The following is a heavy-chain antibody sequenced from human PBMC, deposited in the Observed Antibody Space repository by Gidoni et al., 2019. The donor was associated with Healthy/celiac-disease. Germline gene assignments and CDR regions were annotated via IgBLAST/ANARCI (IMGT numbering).Heavy chain of an antibody. CDR2: VDPEDGET. J-gene: IGHJ4*02. CDR1: GYTFTDYY. CDR3: ATEAFYRVERGYSYGWSPPADY. V-gene: IGHV1-69-2*01. D-gene: IGHD5-18*01. Sequence: EVQLVQSGAEVKKPGATVKISCKVSGYTFTDYYMHWVQQAPGKGLEWMGLVDPEDGETIYAEKFQGRVTITADTSTDTAYMELSSLRSEDTAVYYCATEAFYRVERGYSYGWSPPADYWGQGTLVTVSS.